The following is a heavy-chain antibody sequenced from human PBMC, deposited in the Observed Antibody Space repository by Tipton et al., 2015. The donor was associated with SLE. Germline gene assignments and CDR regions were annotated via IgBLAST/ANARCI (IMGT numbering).Heavy chain of an antibody. V-gene: IGHV4-34*01. J-gene: IGHJ6*03. CDR3: ARGGAVYYYYYYMDV. Sequence: LRLSCAVYGGSFSDYYWSWIRQPPGKGLEWIGEINHSGSTNYNPSLKSRVTISVDTSKNQFSLKLSSVTAADTAVYYCARGGAVYYYYYYMDVWGKGITVTVSS. CDR2: INHSGST. CDR1: GGSFSDYY. D-gene: IGHD3-10*01.